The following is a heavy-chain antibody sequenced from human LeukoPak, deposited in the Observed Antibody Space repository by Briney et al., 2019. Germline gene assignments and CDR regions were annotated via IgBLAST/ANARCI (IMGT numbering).Heavy chain of an antibody. J-gene: IGHJ4*02. CDR3: AREGYSSGWVLDY. CDR2: IYYSGST. D-gene: IGHD6-19*01. CDR1: GGYISSYY. Sequence: TSETLSLTCTVSGGYISSYYWSWIRQPPGKGLEWIGYIYYSGSTNYNPSLKSRVTIAVDTSKNQFSLKLSSVTAADTAVYFCAREGYSSGWVLDYWGQGTLVTVSS. V-gene: IGHV4-59*01.